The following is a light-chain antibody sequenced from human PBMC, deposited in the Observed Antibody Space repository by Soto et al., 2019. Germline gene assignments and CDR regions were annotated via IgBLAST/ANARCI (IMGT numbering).Light chain of an antibody. J-gene: IGKJ1*01. CDR2: DAS. CDR1: QSVSSY. V-gene: IGKV3-11*01. Sequence: DIVFTTSPAPLSLSPGERATISCRASQSVSSYLAWYQQKPGQAPSLLIYDASTRATGIPARFSGSGSGTDFTLTISGLEPEDFAVYYCKDYGTSWTFGQGTKVDIK. CDR3: KDYGTSWT.